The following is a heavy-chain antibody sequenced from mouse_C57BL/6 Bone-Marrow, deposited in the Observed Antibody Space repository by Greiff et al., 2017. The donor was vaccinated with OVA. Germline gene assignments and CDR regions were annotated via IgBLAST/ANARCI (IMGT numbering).Heavy chain of an antibody. V-gene: IGHV1-50*01. CDR1: GYTFTSYW. CDR2: IDPSDSYT. CDR3: AWGNYGYFDV. D-gene: IGHD2-1*01. J-gene: IGHJ1*03. Sequence: QVQLQQPGAELVKPGASVKLSCKASGYTFTSYWMQWVKQRPGQGLEWIGEIDPSDSYTNYNPKFKGKATLTVDTSSSTAYLQLSSLTSADSAVWYYAWGNYGYFDVWGTGTTVTVSS.